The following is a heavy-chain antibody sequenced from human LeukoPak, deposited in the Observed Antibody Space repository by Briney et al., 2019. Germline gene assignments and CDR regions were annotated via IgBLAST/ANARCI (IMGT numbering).Heavy chain of an antibody. D-gene: IGHD5-24*01. J-gene: IGHJ4*02. CDR2: IYYSGST. CDR3: AREARDGYNPHYFDY. CDR1: GGSISSYY. Sequence: SETLSLTCTVSGGSISSYYWSWIRQPPGKGLEWIGYIYYSGSTNYNPSPKSRVTISVDTSKNQFSLKLSSVTAADTAVYYCAREARDGYNPHYFDYWGQGTLVTVSS. V-gene: IGHV4-59*01.